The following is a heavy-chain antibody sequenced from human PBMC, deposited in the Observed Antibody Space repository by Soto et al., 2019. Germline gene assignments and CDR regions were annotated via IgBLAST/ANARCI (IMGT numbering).Heavy chain of an antibody. CDR1: GFTFSSFA. CDR3: TRPDSASYCGGDCYLYSWFDS. CDR2: ISGRGLSGSRYTT. V-gene: IGHV3-23*01. J-gene: IGHJ5*01. Sequence: GSLRLSCAASGFTFSSFAMTWVRQAPGKGLEWVSSISGRGLSGSRYTTYYVESVKGRFTISRDNSKNTLYLQMNSLRAEDTAVYYCTRPDSASYCGGDCYLYSWFDSWGQGALVTVSS. D-gene: IGHD2-21*02.